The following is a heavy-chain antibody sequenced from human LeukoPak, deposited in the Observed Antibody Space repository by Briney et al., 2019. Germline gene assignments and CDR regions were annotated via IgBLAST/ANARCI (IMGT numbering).Heavy chain of an antibody. J-gene: IGHJ4*02. CDR1: GFTFSSYG. CDR2: ISYDGSNE. CDR3: AKAEIVGATDY. D-gene: IGHD1-26*01. V-gene: IGHV3-30*18. Sequence: GGSLRLSCAASGFTFSSYGMHWVRQAPGKGLEWVAVISYDGSNEYYADSVKGRFTISRDNSKNTLYLQMNSLRAEDTAVYYCAKAEIVGATDYWGQGTLVTGSS.